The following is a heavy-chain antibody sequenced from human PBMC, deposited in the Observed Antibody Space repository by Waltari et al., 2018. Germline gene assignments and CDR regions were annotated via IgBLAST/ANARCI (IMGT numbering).Heavy chain of an antibody. CDR3: VRGVYAFDY. J-gene: IGHJ4*02. Sequence: EVHLVESGGGLVQPGGSLRLSCAASGFPFSSYWMTWVRKAPGKGLEWVAYMKEDGSEIYYVDSVKGRFTISRDNAKNSLYLQMNSLRVEDTAVYYCVRGVYAFDYWGQGTLVFVSS. CDR1: GFPFSSYW. CDR2: MKEDGSEI. V-gene: IGHV3-7*01. D-gene: IGHD2-8*01.